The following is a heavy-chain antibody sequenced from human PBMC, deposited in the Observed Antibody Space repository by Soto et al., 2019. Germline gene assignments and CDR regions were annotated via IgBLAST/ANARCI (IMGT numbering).Heavy chain of an antibody. J-gene: IGHJ4*02. CDR3: ARSMMVRGVLFDL. CDR2: IDSGGSR. V-gene: IGHV3-53*01. CDR1: GFAVSGNY. D-gene: IGHD3-10*01. Sequence: EVQLVESGGGLIQPGGSLRLSCEVSGFAVSGNYMSWVRQAPGKGLDWVSVIDSGGSRYYADSVRGRFTISRDESQNTLYLQMSNLRAEDTAVYYCARSMMVRGVLFDLWCRGSLVSFSS.